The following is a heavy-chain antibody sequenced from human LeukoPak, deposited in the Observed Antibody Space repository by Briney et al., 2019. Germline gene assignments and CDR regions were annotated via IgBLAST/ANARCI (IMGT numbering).Heavy chain of an antibody. Sequence: SGPTLVKPTQTLTLTCTFSGFSLSTSGVGVGWIRQPPGKPLEWLALIYWDDDKRYSPSLKSRLTITKDTSKNQVVLTMTNMDPVDTATYYCAHILVVVVPAAYYYFDYWGQGTLVTVSS. V-gene: IGHV2-5*02. D-gene: IGHD2-2*01. J-gene: IGHJ4*02. CDR3: AHILVVVVPAAYYYFDY. CDR2: IYWDDDK. CDR1: GFSLSTSGVG.